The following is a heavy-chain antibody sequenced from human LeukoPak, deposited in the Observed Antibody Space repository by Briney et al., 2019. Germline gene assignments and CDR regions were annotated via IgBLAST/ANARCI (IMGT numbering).Heavy chain of an antibody. CDR1: GYTFTSYD. Sequence: VASVKVSCKASGYTFTSYDINWVRQATGQGLEWKGWMNPNSGNTGYAQKFQGRVTMTRNTSISTAYMELSSLRSEDTAVYYCASTVVVPAAMPNDAFDIWGQGTMVTVSS. J-gene: IGHJ3*02. D-gene: IGHD2-2*01. CDR2: MNPNSGNT. V-gene: IGHV1-8*01. CDR3: ASTVVVPAAMPNDAFDI.